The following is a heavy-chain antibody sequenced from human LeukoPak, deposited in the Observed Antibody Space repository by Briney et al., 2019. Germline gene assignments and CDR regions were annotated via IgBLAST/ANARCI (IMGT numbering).Heavy chain of an antibody. D-gene: IGHD6-13*01. Sequence: PGGSLRLSCAASGFTFEDYAMHWVRQAPGKGLEWVSGISWNSGSIGYADSVKGRFTISRDNAKNSLYLQMNSLRAEDTALYYCAKEGYSSSWFESAFDIWGQGTMVTVSS. CDR2: ISWNSGSI. CDR1: GFTFEDYA. CDR3: AKEGYSSSWFESAFDI. J-gene: IGHJ3*02. V-gene: IGHV3-9*01.